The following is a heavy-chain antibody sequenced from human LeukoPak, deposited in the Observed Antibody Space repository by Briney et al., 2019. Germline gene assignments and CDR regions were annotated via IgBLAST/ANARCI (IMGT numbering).Heavy chain of an antibody. J-gene: IGHJ2*01. CDR1: GGSISSSSYY. D-gene: IGHD4-23*01. V-gene: IGHV4-39*01. Sequence: SETLSLTCTVSGGSISSSSYYWGWIRQPPGKGLEWIGSIYYSGSTYYNPSLKSRVTISVDTSKNQFSLKLSSVTAADTAVYYCARRPTPRYFDLWGHGTLVTVSS. CDR3: ARRPTPRYFDL. CDR2: IYYSGST.